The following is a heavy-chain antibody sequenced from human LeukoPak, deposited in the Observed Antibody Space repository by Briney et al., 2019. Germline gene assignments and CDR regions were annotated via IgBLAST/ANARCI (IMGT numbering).Heavy chain of an antibody. D-gene: IGHD3-9*01. V-gene: IGHV3-30-3*01. CDR1: GFTFSSYA. Sequence: GGSLRLSCAASGFTFSSYAMHWVRQAPGKGLEWVAVISYDGSNKYYADSVEGRSTISRDNSKNTLYLQMNSLRAEDTAVYYCARSSTGMRYFDWFAADYWGQGTLVTVSS. J-gene: IGHJ4*02. CDR3: ARSSTGMRYFDWFAADY. CDR2: ISYDGSNK.